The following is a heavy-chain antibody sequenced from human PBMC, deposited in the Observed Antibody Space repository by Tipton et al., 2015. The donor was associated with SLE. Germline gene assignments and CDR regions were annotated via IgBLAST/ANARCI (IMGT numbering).Heavy chain of an antibody. V-gene: IGHV4-39*07. J-gene: IGHJ3*02. CDR3: ARGDDYDVPKGAFDI. CDR2: VYYNGST. Sequence: TLSLTCTVSGGSIDISVYYWGWIRQTPGKGLEWIGSVYYNGSTNYNPSLKSRVTISVDTSMNQFSLKLSTVTAADTAVYYCARGDDYDVPKGAFDIWGQGTMVTVSS. CDR1: GGSIDISVYY. D-gene: IGHD3-10*02.